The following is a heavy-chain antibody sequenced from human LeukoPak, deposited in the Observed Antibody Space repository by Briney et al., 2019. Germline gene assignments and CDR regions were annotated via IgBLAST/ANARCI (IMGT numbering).Heavy chain of an antibody. CDR1: GGSFSGYY. V-gene: IGHV4-34*01. CDR3: ARAMVTDYYYGMDV. D-gene: IGHD5-18*01. Sequence: SETLSLTCAVYGGSFSGYYWSWIRRPPGKGLEWIGEINHSGSTNYNPSLKSRVTISVDTSKNQFSLKLSSVTAADTAVYYCARAMVTDYYYGMDVWGQGTTVTVSS. CDR2: INHSGST. J-gene: IGHJ6*02.